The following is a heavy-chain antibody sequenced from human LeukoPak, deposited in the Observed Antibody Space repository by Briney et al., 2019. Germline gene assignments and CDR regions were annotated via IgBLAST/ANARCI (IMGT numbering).Heavy chain of an antibody. CDR1: GYTFTIYA. CDR3: ALSVNYYDSSGYYVSDWFDP. V-gene: IGHV7-4-1*02. D-gene: IGHD3-22*01. Sequence: ASVKVSCKASGYTFTIYAMNWVRQAPGQGLGWMGWINTNTGNQTYAQGFTGRFVFSLDTSVSTAYLQISSLKAEDTAVYYCALSVNYYDSSGYYVSDWFDPWGQGTLVTVSS. J-gene: IGHJ5*02. CDR2: INTNTGNQ.